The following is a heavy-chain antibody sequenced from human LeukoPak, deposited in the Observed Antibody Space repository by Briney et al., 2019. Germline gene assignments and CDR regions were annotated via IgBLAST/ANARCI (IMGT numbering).Heavy chain of an antibody. CDR3: AADLSNPPLGASYLDS. J-gene: IGHJ4*02. CDR1: GFTSTNFA. Sequence: SVKVSCKASGFTSTNFAVQWVRQPRGQRLEWIGWIIVGSGATKCAQDFQERVTLTRDMSTSTLYMELTSLRSEDTAVYHCAADLSNPPLGASYLDSWGQGTLVTVSS. V-gene: IGHV1-58*01. D-gene: IGHD7-27*01. CDR2: IIVGSGAT.